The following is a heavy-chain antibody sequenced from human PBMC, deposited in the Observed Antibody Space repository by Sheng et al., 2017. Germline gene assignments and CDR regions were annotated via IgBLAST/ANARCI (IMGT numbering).Heavy chain of an antibody. V-gene: IGHV4-34*01. Sequence: QVQLQQWGAGLLKPSETLSLTCAVYGGSFSGYYWSWIRQPPGKGLEWIGEINHSGSTNYNPSLKSRVTISVDTSKNQFSLKLSSVTAADTAVYYCASRRDRTAAGSFDYWGQGTLVTVSS. CDR2: INHSGST. D-gene: IGHD6-13*01. CDR1: GGSFSGYY. CDR3: ASRRDRTAAGSFDY. J-gene: IGHJ4*02.